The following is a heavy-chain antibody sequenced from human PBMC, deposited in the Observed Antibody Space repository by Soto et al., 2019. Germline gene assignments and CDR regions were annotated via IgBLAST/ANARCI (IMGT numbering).Heavy chain of an antibody. CDR1: GLNFNGYT. V-gene: IGHV3-23*01. Sequence: GGSLRLSCATSGLNFNGYTMSWVRQAPGQGLEWVSGIAENGSSTYYADSVKGRFTISRDNSENTLYLQMNNLRAEDTAIYYCAKPVYGSGSPDYWGQGTLVTVSS. J-gene: IGHJ4*02. CDR3: AKPVYGSGSPDY. CDR2: IAENGSST. D-gene: IGHD3-10*01.